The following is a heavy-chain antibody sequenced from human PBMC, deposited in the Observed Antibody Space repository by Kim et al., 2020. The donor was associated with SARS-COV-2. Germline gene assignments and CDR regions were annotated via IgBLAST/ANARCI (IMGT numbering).Heavy chain of an antibody. V-gene: IGHV3-48*03. CDR3: ARLSYYDSSGGY. D-gene: IGHD3-22*01. J-gene: IGHJ4*02. CDR2: ISSSGSTI. CDR1: GFTFSYYE. Sequence: GGSLRLSCAASGFTFSYYEMNWVRQAPGKGLEWVSYISSSGSTIYYPDSVKGRFTISRDNAKNSLYLQMNSLRAEDTAVYYCARLSYYDSSGGYWGRGTLVTVSS.